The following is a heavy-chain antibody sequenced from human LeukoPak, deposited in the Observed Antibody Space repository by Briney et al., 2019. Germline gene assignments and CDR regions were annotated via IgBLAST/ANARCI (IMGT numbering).Heavy chain of an antibody. J-gene: IGHJ1*01. CDR3: ARAPSEIGGYYPEYFRH. V-gene: IGHV3-74*01. D-gene: IGHD3-22*01. Sequence: GGSLRLSCAASGFTFSSYWMHWVRQAPGKGLVWVSRIKSDGSTNYADSVKGRFTISRDNAKNIVSLQMNSLRAEDTGVYYCARAPSEIGGYYPEYFRHWGQGTLVTVSS. CDR2: IKSDGST. CDR1: GFTFSSYW.